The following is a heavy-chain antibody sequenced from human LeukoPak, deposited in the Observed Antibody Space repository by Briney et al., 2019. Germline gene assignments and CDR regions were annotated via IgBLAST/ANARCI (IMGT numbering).Heavy chain of an antibody. CDR1: GFTVSSIY. D-gene: IGHD6-13*01. V-gene: IGHV3-53*01. J-gene: IGHJ5*02. Sequence: GGSLRLSCAVSGFTVSSIYMSWVRQAPGKGLEWVSFIYNDGNTYYADSVKGRFSISRDSSGNTLFLQMNSLRVEDTAVYYCAGDTHSSNWYDHWGQGTLVTVSS. CDR3: AGDTHSSNWYDH. CDR2: IYNDGNT.